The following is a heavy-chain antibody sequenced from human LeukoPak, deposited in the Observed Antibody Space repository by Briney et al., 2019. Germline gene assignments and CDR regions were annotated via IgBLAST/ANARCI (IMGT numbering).Heavy chain of an antibody. Sequence: SQTLSLTCTVSGGSISSGGYYWSWIRQHPGKGLEWIGYIYYSGSTYYNPSLKSRVTISVDTSENQFSLKLSSVTAADTAVYYCARMVNWNYDYWGQGTLVTVSS. CDR1: GGSISSGGYY. J-gene: IGHJ4*02. CDR2: IYYSGST. D-gene: IGHD1-7*01. CDR3: ARMVNWNYDY. V-gene: IGHV4-31*03.